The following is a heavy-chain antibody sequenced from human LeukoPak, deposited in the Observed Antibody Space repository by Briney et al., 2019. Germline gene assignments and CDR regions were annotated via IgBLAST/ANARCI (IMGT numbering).Heavy chain of an antibody. Sequence: ASVKVSCKASVYTFIGYYMHWVRQAPGQRLEWMGWINPNSGGTNYAQKFQGRVTMTRDTSISTSYMELSRLTSDDTAVYYCARGHTIRAFDYWGQGTLVTVSS. CDR3: ARGHTIRAFDY. CDR2: INPNSGGT. V-gene: IGHV1-2*02. J-gene: IGHJ4*02. CDR1: VYTFIGYY. D-gene: IGHD3-10*01.